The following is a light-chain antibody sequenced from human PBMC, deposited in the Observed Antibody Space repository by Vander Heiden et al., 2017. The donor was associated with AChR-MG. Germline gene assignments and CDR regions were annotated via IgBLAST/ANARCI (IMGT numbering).Light chain of an antibody. CDR3: MQDTHWPPIT. CDR2: KVS. CDR1: QSLVHSDGNTY. V-gene: IGKV2-30*02. J-gene: IGKJ5*01. Sequence: DVVMTQSPLSLPVTLGQPASISCRSSQSLVHSDGNTYLNWFQQRPGQSPRRLIYKVSNRDSGVPDRFSGSGSGTDFTLKISRVEAEDVGVYYCMQDTHWPPITFGQGTRLEIK.